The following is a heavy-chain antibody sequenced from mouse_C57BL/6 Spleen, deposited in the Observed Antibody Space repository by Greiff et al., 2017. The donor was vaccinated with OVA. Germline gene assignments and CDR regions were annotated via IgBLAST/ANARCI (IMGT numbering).Heavy chain of an antibody. D-gene: IGHD4-1*01. CDR3: AVTGTDFDY. CDR2: IDPSDSYT. CDR1: GYTFTSYW. J-gene: IGHJ2*01. Sequence: QVQLQQSGAELVMPGASVKLSCKASGYTFTSYWMHWVKQRPGQGLEWIGEIDPSDSYTNYNQKFKGKSTLTVDKSSSTAYMQLSSLTSEDSAVYYCAVTGTDFDYWGQGTTLTVSS. V-gene: IGHV1-69*01.